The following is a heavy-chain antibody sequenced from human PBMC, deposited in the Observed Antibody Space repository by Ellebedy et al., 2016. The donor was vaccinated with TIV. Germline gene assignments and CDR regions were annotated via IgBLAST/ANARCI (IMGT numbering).Heavy chain of an antibody. D-gene: IGHD6-19*01. V-gene: IGHV3-74*01. J-gene: IGHJ2*01. Sequence: GESLKISCGASGFIFKNFLMYWVRQAPGKGPEWVSRISGDGRTTNYADSVKGRFSISRDNANNMVYLQMNSLIVEDKAVYYCARGNRLNSGWSRTYWYFDVWGRGTLVAVSS. CDR3: ARGNRLNSGWSRTYWYFDV. CDR2: ISGDGRTT. CDR1: GFIFKNFL.